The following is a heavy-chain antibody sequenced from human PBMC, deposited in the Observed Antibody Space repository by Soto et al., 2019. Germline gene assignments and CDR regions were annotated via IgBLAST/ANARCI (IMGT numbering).Heavy chain of an antibody. Sequence: PSETLSPTCDVSGGSVSRYHWSWIRQPPGNGLEWIGYIYYSGSTNYNPSLKSRVTMSVDTSKNHFSLKLRSATAADTAVYYCARDNYESSGYYPTLYYGMDVWGQGTTVTVSS. CDR1: GGSVSRYH. V-gene: IGHV4-59*02. D-gene: IGHD3-22*01. CDR2: IYYSGST. CDR3: ARDNYESSGYYPTLYYGMDV. J-gene: IGHJ6*02.